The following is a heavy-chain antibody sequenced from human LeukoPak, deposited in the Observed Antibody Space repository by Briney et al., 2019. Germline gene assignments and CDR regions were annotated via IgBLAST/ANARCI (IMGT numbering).Heavy chain of an antibody. CDR3: ARGPGGYSYGYYVDY. CDR1: GGSISSYY. Sequence: SETLSLTCAVSGGSISSYYWSWIRQPPGKGLEWIGFIYYSRSTNYNPSLKSRVTISVDTSKIHFSLKLSTVTAADTAVYYCARGPGGYSYGYYVDYWGQRTLVTVSS. D-gene: IGHD5-18*01. CDR2: IYYSRST. J-gene: IGHJ4*02. V-gene: IGHV4-59*01.